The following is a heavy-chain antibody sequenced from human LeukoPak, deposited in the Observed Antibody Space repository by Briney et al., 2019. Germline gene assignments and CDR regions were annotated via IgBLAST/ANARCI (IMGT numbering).Heavy chain of an antibody. V-gene: IGHV3-21*01. Sequence: GGSLRLSCAASGFTFSSYSMNWVRQTPGKELEWVSSISSSSSYIYYADSVKGRFTISRDNAKNSLYLQMNSLRAEDTAVYYCARDLYSSSSPPLDYWGQGTLVTVSS. CDR1: GFTFSSYS. J-gene: IGHJ4*02. CDR2: ISSSSSYI. CDR3: ARDLYSSSSPPLDY. D-gene: IGHD6-13*01.